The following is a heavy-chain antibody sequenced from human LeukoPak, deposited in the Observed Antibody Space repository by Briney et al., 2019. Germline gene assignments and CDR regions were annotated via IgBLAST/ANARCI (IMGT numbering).Heavy chain of an antibody. J-gene: IGHJ4*02. Sequence: GASVKVSCKASGYTFTSYDINWVRQATGQGLEWMGWMNPNSGNTGYAQKFQGRVTITRNTSISTAYMELSSLRSEDTAVYYCARSSGYSYGPPFDYWGQGTLVTVSS. D-gene: IGHD5-18*01. CDR1: GYTFTSYD. V-gene: IGHV1-8*03. CDR2: MNPNSGNT. CDR3: ARSSGYSYGPPFDY.